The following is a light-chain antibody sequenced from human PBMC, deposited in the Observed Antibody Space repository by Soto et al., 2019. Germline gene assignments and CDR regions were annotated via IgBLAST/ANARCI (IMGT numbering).Light chain of an antibody. CDR2: RNN. CDR3: AAWDDSLSAHNYV. Sequence: QSVLSHPPAASGTPGQSVTSWFSGISANVWSNYVYWYQQLPGTAPKLLIYRNNQRPSGVPDRFSGSKSGTSASLAISGLRSEDEADYYCAAWDDSLSAHNYVFGTGTKVTVL. CDR1: SANVWSNY. J-gene: IGLJ1*01. V-gene: IGLV1-47*01.